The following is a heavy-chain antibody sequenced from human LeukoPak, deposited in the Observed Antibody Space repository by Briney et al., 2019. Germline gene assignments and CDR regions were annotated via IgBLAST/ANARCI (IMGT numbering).Heavy chain of an antibody. J-gene: IGHJ1*01. CDR3: ARVSIAAAGTPGYFHH. D-gene: IGHD6-13*01. V-gene: IGHV4-59*01. Sequence: SQTLSLTCTVSGGSISSYYWSWIRQPPGKGLEWIGHIHYSGSTNYNPSLKSRVTISVDTSKNQFSLKLSSVTAADTAVYYCARVSIAAAGTPGYFHHWGQGTLVTVSS. CDR2: IHYSGST. CDR1: GGSISSYY.